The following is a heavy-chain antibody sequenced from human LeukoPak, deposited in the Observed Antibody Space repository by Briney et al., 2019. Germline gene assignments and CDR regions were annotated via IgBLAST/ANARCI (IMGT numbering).Heavy chain of an antibody. CDR1: GFSLSSYS. CDR3: ARVSGSSWSLDY. D-gene: IGHD6-13*01. J-gene: IGHJ4*02. V-gene: IGHV3-7*01. CDR2: IKPDGSEK. Sequence: PGGSLRLSCAASGFSLSSYSMSWVRQAPGKGLEWVASIKPDGSEKYYVDSVKGRFTISRDNAKNSLYLQMNGLRAEDTAVYYCARVSGSSWSLDYWGQGTLVTVSS.